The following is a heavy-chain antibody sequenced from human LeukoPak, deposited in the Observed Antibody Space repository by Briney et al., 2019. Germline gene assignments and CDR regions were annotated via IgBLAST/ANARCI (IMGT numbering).Heavy chain of an antibody. V-gene: IGHV3-30*04. J-gene: IGHJ4*02. CDR2: ISYDGSNK. Sequence: PGGSLRLSCAASGFTFSSYAMHWVRQAPGKGLEWVAVISYDGSNKYYADSVKGRFTISRDNAKNTLFLQMNDLRPEDTAVYFCARECDPSRCASSSPDYWGQGTLVTVSS. CDR1: GFTFSSYA. CDR3: ARECDPSRCASSSPDY. D-gene: IGHD6-6*01.